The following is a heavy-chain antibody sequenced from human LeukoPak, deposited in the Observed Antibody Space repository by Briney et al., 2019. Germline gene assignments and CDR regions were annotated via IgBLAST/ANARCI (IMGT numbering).Heavy chain of an antibody. V-gene: IGHV4-59*01. CDR3: ARLRFGGTYYYYYYMDV. Sequence: SETLSLTCTVSGGSISSYYWSWIRQPPGKGMEWIGYMHDSGSTNHNPSLKSRVTISVDMSKNQFSLKLSSVTAADTAVYYCARLRFGGTYYYYYYMDVWGKGTTVTVSS. CDR1: GGSISSYY. CDR2: MHDSGST. D-gene: IGHD3-16*01. J-gene: IGHJ6*03.